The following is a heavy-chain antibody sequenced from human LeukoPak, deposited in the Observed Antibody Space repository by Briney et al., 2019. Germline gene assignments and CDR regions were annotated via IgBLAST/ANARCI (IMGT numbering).Heavy chain of an antibody. J-gene: IGHJ4*02. CDR3: ARFGIVASDAVDY. V-gene: IGHV3-48*03. Sequence: GGSLRLSCAASGFTCSSYEMNWVRQAPGKGLVWISYISSRGSTIYYADSVKGRFTISRDNAKNSLSLQLNSLRADDTAVYYCARFGIVASDAVDYWGQGTLVTVSS. CDR1: GFTCSSYE. D-gene: IGHD3-22*01. CDR2: ISSRGSTI.